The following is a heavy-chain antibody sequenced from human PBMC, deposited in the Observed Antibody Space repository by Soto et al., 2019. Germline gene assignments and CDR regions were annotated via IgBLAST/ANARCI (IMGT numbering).Heavy chain of an antibody. V-gene: IGHV3-30*03. CDR2: ISYDGSNK. J-gene: IGHJ6*02. CDR1: GFTFSSYG. CDR3: AREDGQLWLGNYYYYGMDV. Sequence: GGSLRLSCAASGFTFSSYGMHWVRQAPGKGLEWVAVISYDGSNKYYADSVKGRFTISRDNSKNTLYLQMNSLRAEDTAVYYCAREDGQLWLGNYYYYGMDVWGQGTTVTVSS. D-gene: IGHD5-18*01.